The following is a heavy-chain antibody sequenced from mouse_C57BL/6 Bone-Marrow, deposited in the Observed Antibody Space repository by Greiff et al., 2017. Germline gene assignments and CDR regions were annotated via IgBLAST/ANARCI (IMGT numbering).Heavy chain of an antibody. CDR3: AREAGSSFLNY. CDR2: INPSNGGT. V-gene: IGHV1-53*01. D-gene: IGHD1-1*01. Sequence: VQLQQPGTELVKPGASVKLSCKASGYTFTSYWMHWVKQRPGQGLEWIGNINPSNGGTNYNEKFKSKATLTVDKSSSTAYLQLSSLPSEDSAVYYCAREAGSSFLNYWGQGTTLTVSS. J-gene: IGHJ2*01. CDR1: GYTFTSYW.